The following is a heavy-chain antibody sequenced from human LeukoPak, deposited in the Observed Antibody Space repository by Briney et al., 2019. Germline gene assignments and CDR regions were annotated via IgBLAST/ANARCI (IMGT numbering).Heavy chain of an antibody. CDR2: VDPGDNET. D-gene: IGHD1-1*01. CDR3: VAMERRHVDY. J-gene: IGHJ4*02. CDR1: GYAFSDYY. Sequence: ASVKISCKASGYAFSDYYIHWVQQAPGKGLEWMGRVDPGDNETIYAEKFQGRVTMTADTSTDAAYVDLSSLRSEDTVVYYCVAMERRHVDYWGQGTMVTVSS. V-gene: IGHV1-69-2*01.